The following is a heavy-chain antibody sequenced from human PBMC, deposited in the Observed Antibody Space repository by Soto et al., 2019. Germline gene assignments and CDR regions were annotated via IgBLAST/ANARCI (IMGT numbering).Heavy chain of an antibody. V-gene: IGHV3-74*01. CDR2: IKSDGTRT. CDR1: GFTFSSDW. Sequence: EVQLVESGGGLVQPGGSLRLSCAASGFTFSSDWMHWVRQAPGKGLVWVSRIKSDGTRTTYADFVKGRFTISRDNAKNMLYLEMKSLRAEETAVYLCESGNMMRGIMIRAYNWLDPWGQGTLVTVSS. CDR3: ESGNMMRGIMIRAYNWLDP. D-gene: IGHD3-10*01. J-gene: IGHJ5*02.